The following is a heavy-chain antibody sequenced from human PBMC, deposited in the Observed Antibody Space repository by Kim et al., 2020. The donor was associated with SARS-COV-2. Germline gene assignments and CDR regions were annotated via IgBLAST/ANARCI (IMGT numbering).Heavy chain of an antibody. CDR3: WRDTNCDYVGAFDM. CDR2: IRGRGTGS. D-gene: IGHD4-17*01. J-gene: IGHJ3*02. V-gene: IGHV3-23*01. CDR1: GFTFSKYA. Sequence: GGSLRLSCAGSGFTFSKYAMMWVRQAPGKGLEWISAIRGRGTGSSYAYSVKGQFTVSRDNSINTRYLHMKSLRADDTAADYCWRDTNCDYVGAFDMRGQG.